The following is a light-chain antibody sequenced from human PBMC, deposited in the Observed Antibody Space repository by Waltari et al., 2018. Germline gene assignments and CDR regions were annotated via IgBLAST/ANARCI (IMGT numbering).Light chain of an antibody. CDR3: QQRHDWPLN. CDR2: DAS. CDR1: QSVRSY. V-gene: IGKV3-11*01. Sequence: ELLLTQSPVTLSVSPGESATPSCKASQSVRSYLAWYQPKPGQAPRLRIYDASNRASGIPARFSGSGSGTDFTLTISNVEPEDFAVYYCQQRHDWPLNFGGGTKLEIK. J-gene: IGKJ4*01.